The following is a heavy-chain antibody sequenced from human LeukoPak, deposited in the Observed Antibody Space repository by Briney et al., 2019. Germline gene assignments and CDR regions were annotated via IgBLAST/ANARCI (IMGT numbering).Heavy chain of an antibody. CDR1: GFTLSSYE. CDR2: ISSSGSTI. V-gene: IGHV3-48*03. D-gene: IGHD3-22*01. J-gene: IGHJ3*02. CDR3: AREGYYYDSSGYYPHAFDI. Sequence: AGGSLRLSCAASGFTLSSYEMNWVRQAPGKGLEWVSYISSSGSTIYYADSVKGRFTISRDNAKNSLYLQMNSLRAEDTAVYYCAREGYYYDSSGYYPHAFDIWGQGTMVTVSS.